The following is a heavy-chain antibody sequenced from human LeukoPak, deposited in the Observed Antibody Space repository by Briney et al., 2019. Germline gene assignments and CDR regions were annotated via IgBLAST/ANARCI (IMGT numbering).Heavy chain of an antibody. J-gene: IGHJ4*02. D-gene: IGHD2-2*01. CDR3: ARDRGYCTSTSCPLFDY. Sequence: PGGSLRLSCAASGFTFSNYAMSWVRQAPGKGQEWVANIKQDGSEKYYVDSVKGRFTISRDNAKNSLYLQMNSLRADDTAVYYCARDRGYCTSTSCPLFDYWGLGTRVTVSS. V-gene: IGHV3-7*03. CDR1: GFTFSNYA. CDR2: IKQDGSEK.